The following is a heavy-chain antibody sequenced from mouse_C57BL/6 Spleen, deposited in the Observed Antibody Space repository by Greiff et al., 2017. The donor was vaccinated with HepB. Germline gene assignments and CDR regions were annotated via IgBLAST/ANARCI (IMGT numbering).Heavy chain of an antibody. CDR1: GFTFSSYA. J-gene: IGHJ4*01. D-gene: IGHD3-2*02. CDR3: TREETAQATNAMDY. V-gene: IGHV5-9-1*02. Sequence: EVKLMESGEGLVKPGGSLKLSCAASGFTFSSYAMSWVRQTPEKRLEWVAYISSGGDYIYYADTVKGRFTISRDNARNTLYLQMSSLKSEDTAMYYCTREETAQATNAMDYWGQGTSVTVSS. CDR2: ISSGGDYI.